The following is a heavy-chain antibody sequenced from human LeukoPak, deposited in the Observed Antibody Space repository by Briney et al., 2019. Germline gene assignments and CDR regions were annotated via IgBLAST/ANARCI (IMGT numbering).Heavy chain of an antibody. CDR1: SASITSYY. V-gene: IGHV4-59*12. Sequence: PSETLSLTCTVSSASITSYYWSWIRQPPGKGLEWIGYIYHSGSTYYNPSLKSRVTISVDRSKNQFSLKLSSVTAADTAVYYCAREGWTRGSFDHWGQGTLVTVSS. J-gene: IGHJ4*02. CDR3: AREGWTRGSFDH. D-gene: IGHD2-15*01. CDR2: IYHSGST.